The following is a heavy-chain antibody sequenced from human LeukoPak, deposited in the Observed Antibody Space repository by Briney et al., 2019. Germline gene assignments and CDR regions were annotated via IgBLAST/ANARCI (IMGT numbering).Heavy chain of an antibody. D-gene: IGHD3-10*01. CDR3: ARLHNSGSHPADY. Sequence: GESLKISCKFSGYSFTNYWIGWVRQMPGKGLEWMGIIYPGDSDTTYSPSFQGQVTISADKSISTAYLQWSSLKASDTAIYYCARLHNSGSHPADYWGQGTLVTVSS. CDR1: GYSFTNYW. J-gene: IGHJ4*02. V-gene: IGHV5-51*01. CDR2: IYPGDSDT.